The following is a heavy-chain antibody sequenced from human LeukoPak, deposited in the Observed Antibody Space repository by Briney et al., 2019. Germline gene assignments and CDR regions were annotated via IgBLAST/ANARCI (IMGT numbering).Heavy chain of an antibody. D-gene: IGHD2-2*01. CDR3: ARIVVVPAATSWFDP. CDR2: IYTSWST. V-gene: IGHV4-4*07. CDR1: GGSISSYY. J-gene: IGHJ5*02. Sequence: SETLSLTCTVSGGSISSYYWSWIRQPAGKGLEWIGRIYTSWSTNYNPSLKSRVTMSVDTSKNQFSLKLSSVTAADTAVYYCARIVVVPAATSWFDPWGQGTLVTVSS.